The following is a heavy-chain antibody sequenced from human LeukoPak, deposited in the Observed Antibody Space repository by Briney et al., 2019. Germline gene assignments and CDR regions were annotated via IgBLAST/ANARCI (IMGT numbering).Heavy chain of an antibody. CDR2: INPNSGGT. CDR1: GYTFTGYY. CDR3: ARGNVKTSSL. J-gene: IGHJ4*02. Sequence: ASVKVSCKASGYTFTGYYMHWVRQAPGQGLEWMGWINPNSGGTNYAQKFQGRVTMTRDTSTSTVYMELSSLRSEDTAVYYCARGNVKTSSLWGQGTLVTVSS. V-gene: IGHV1-2*02.